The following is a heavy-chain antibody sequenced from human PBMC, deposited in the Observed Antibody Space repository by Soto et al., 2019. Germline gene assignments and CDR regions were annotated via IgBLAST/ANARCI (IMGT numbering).Heavy chain of an antibody. J-gene: IGHJ5*02. V-gene: IGHV4-59*01. CDR3: ARELGYYDSIGDWFDP. CDR2: IYYSGST. CDR1: GGSISSYY. D-gene: IGHD3-22*01. Sequence: QVQLQESGPGLVKPSETLSLTCTVSGGSISSYYWSWIRQPPGKGLEWIGYIYYSGSTNYNPSLKRRVTISVDTSKNQFSLKLSSVTAADTAVYYCARELGYYDSIGDWFDPWGQGTLVTVSS.